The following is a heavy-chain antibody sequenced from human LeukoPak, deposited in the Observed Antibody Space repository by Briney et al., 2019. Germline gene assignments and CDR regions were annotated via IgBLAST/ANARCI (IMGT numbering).Heavy chain of an antibody. CDR1: GYTFTSYY. CDR2: INPSGGST. D-gene: IGHD6-6*01. CDR3: AREIEYSRELDDY. J-gene: IGHJ4*02. V-gene: IGHV1-46*01. Sequence: ASVKVSCKASGYTFTSYYMHWVREAPGQGVEWGGIINPSGGSTSYAQKFQGSVTMTRDTSPSTVYIELSSLRSEDTAVYYCAREIEYSRELDDYWGQGTLVTVSS.